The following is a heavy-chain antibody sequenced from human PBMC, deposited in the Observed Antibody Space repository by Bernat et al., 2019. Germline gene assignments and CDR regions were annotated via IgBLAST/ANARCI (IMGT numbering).Heavy chain of an antibody. CDR3: ARDPRPSGYSGYDH. CDR2: ISSSSTI. J-gene: IGHJ5*02. Sequence: EVQLVESGGGLVQPGGSLRLSCAASGFTFSSYSMNWVRQAPGKGLEWVSYISSSSTIYYADSVKGRFTISRDNAKNSLYLQMNSLRAEDTAVYYCARDPRPSGYSGYDHWGQGTLVTVSS. V-gene: IGHV3-48*01. CDR1: GFTFSSYS. D-gene: IGHD5-12*01.